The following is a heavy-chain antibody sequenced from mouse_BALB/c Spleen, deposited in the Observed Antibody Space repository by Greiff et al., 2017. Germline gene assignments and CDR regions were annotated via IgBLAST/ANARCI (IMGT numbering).Heavy chain of an antibody. CDR1: GYSITSDYA. Sequence: VQLKESGPGLVKPSQSLSLTCTVTGYSITSDYAWNWIRQFPGNKLEWMGYISYSGSTSYNPSLKSRISITRDTSKNQFFLQLNSVTTEDTATYYCARNYDYADFDYWGQGTTLTVSS. J-gene: IGHJ2*01. V-gene: IGHV3-2*02. D-gene: IGHD2-4*01. CDR3: ARNYDYADFDY. CDR2: ISYSGST.